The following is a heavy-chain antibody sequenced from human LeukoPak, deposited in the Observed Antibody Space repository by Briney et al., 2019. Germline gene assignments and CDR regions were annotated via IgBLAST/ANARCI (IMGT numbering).Heavy chain of an antibody. CDR1: GGTFSSYA. Sequence: SVKVSCKASGGTFSSYAISWVRQAPGQGLEWTGRIITIFGTANYAQKFQGRVTITTDESTSTAYMELSSLRSEYTAVYYCARDYGSGYPFDYWGQGTLVTVSS. V-gene: IGHV1-69*05. CDR3: ARDYGSGYPFDY. J-gene: IGHJ4*02. CDR2: IITIFGTA. D-gene: IGHD3-22*01.